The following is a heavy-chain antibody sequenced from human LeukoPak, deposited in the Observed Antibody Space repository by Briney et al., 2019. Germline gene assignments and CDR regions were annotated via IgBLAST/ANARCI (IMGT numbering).Heavy chain of an antibody. J-gene: IGHJ4*02. CDR1: GYSFTSQD. CDR3: TLYNY. CDR2: INPGNGDT. Sequence: ASVKVSCKTSGYSFTSQDMHWVRQAPGQSLEWMGCINPGNGDTKYSQEFQGRVTITRDISATTAYMELSSLRSDDMAVYYCTLYNYWGQGTLVTVSS. V-gene: IGHV1-3*03. D-gene: IGHD2-2*02.